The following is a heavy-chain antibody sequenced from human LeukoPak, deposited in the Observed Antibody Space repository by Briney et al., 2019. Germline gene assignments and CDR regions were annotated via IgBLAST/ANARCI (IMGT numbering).Heavy chain of an antibody. Sequence: PGGSLRLSCAASGFTFTTYGMNWVRQAPGKGLEWVSGVSGSGISTYYADSVRGRFTICRDNSKNTVYLQMSSLRAEDTAVYYCAKTAYLATVGTPPDYWGQGTLVTVSS. D-gene: IGHD6-13*01. CDR2: VSGSGIST. CDR3: AKTAYLATVGTPPDY. CDR1: GFTFTTYG. J-gene: IGHJ4*02. V-gene: IGHV3-23*01.